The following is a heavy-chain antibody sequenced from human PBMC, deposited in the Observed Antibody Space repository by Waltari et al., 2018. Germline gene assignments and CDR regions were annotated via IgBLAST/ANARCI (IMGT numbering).Heavy chain of an antibody. D-gene: IGHD6-13*01. CDR1: GGSITTYY. CDR3: ARRTGLSTSSWYYFAH. V-gene: IGHV4-59*08. Sequence: QVQLPGPGPGLVKPPATLSLTCTVSGGSITTYYWLWIRQPPGKGLELIGYIYYRGSTSYNASIKSRVTISVDTSKNQFSRRLRCVTAADTAVYYCARRTGLSTSSWYYFAHWGQGTLVTVSS. CDR2: IYYRGST. J-gene: IGHJ4*02.